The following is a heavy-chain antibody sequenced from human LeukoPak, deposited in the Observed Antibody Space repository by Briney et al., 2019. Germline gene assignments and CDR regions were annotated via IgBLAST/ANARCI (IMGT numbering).Heavy chain of an antibody. J-gene: IGHJ3*02. V-gene: IGHV4-4*07. D-gene: IGHD3-10*01. CDR1: GGSISVYY. CDR3: ARGTFGECSHDAFDI. Sequence: PSETLSLTCTVSGGSISVYYWSWIREPSGKGLEWIGRIYTSGSTNYNPSLKSRVTMSVDRSKNQFSLKLSSVTAADTAVYYCARGTFGECSHDAFDIWGQGTMVTVSS. CDR2: IYTSGST.